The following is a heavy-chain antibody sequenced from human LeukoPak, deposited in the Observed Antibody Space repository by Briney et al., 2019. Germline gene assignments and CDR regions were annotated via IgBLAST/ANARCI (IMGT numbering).Heavy chain of an antibody. V-gene: IGHV3-21*04. D-gene: IGHD6-19*01. J-gene: IGHJ4*02. CDR1: GFTFSSYS. CDR3: AREYSIAVAGTLD. CDR2: ISSSSSYI. Sequence: PGGSLRLSCAASGFTFSSYSMNWVRQAPGKGLEWVSSISSSSSYIYYADSVKGRFTISRDNAKNSLYLQMNSLRAEDTAVYYCAREYSIAVAGTLDWGQGTLVTVSS.